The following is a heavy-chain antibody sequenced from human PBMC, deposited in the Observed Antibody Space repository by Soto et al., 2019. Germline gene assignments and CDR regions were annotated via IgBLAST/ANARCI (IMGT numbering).Heavy chain of an antibody. CDR3: DKNDDHGSYYHGMDV. V-gene: IGHV4-59*01. D-gene: IGHD4-17*01. J-gene: IGHJ6*02. CDR2: IYYSGST. Sequence: SETLSLTCTVSGGDINSYYWNWIRQPPGKGLEWIGYIYYSGSTNYNPSLKSRVTMSVDRSTNQFFLKLSSVTAADTAKYYCDKNDDHGSYYHGMDVWGQGTKVTVSS. CDR1: GGDINSYY.